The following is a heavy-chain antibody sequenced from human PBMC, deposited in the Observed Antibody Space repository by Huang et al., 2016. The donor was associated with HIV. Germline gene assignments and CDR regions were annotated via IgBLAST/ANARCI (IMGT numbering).Heavy chain of an antibody. CDR1: GGSSRNYY. D-gene: IGHD3-10*02. Sequence: QVQLQESGPGLVKPAETLSLTCSVSGGSSRNYYWSWIRQPAGKGLEGIGRMYTSGTTNYNPSLRSRVTMSLDTSKNQFSLRLTSVTAADTAVYYCAREGNDVGGGFDHWGQGTLVTVSS. CDR2: MYTSGTT. CDR3: AREGNDVGGGFDH. V-gene: IGHV4-4*07. J-gene: IGHJ4*02.